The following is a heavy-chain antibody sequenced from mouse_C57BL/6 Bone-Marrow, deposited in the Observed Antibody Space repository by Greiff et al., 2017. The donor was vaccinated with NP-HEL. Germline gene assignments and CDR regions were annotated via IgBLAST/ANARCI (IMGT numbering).Heavy chain of an antibody. J-gene: IGHJ3*01. CDR2: IDPETGGT. CDR3: TSSSGYGGFAY. V-gene: IGHV1-15*01. D-gene: IGHD3-2*02. CDR1: GYTFTDYE. Sequence: VQLVESGAELVRPGASVTLSCKASGYTFTDYEMHWVKQTPVHGLEWIGAIDPETGGTAYNQKFKGKAILTADKSSSTAYMELRSLTSEDSAVYYCTSSSGYGGFAYWGQGTLVTVSA.